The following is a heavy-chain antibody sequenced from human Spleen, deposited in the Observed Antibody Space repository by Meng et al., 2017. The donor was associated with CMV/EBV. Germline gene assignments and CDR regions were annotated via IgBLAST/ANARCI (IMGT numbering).Heavy chain of an antibody. D-gene: IGHD3-3*01. CDR1: EFTFSGYW. CDR2: IKQDGSEK. V-gene: IGHV3-7*01. Sequence: GESLKISCEASEFTFSGYWMSWVRQAPGKGLEWVANIKQDGSEKNYVDSVKGRFTISRDNAKNSLYLQMNSLRAEDTAVYYCARDWATIFGVVIIPNYGMDVWGQGTTVTVSS. J-gene: IGHJ6*02. CDR3: ARDWATIFGVVIIPNYGMDV.